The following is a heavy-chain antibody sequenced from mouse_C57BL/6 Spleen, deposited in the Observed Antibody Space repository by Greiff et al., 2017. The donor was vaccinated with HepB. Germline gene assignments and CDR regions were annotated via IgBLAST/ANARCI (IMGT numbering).Heavy chain of an antibody. CDR1: GYSFTGYY. J-gene: IGHJ1*03. D-gene: IGHD2-1*01. CDR2: INPSTGGT. Sequence: VQLQQSGPELVKPGASVKISCKASGYSFTGYYMNWVKQSPEKSLEWIGEINPSTGGTTYNQKFKAKATLTVDKSSSTAYMQLKSLTSEDSAVYYCARPYGRGYFDVWGTAPTVTFSS. CDR3: ARPYGRGYFDV. V-gene: IGHV1-42*01.